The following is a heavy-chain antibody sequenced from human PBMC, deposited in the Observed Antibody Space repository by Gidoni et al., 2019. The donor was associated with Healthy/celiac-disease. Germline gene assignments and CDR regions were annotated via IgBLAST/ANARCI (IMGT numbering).Heavy chain of an antibody. D-gene: IGHD5-12*01. J-gene: IGHJ3*02. CDR1: GPHFSRSR. CDR2: ISDDGRKK. V-gene: IGHV3-30*18. CDR3: AKDLYAYDYQGDDAFDI. Sequence: QVQLVASGGGVLQPGRSLRLPCAAPGPHFSRSRMHWVRQAPGQGLAWGAVISDDGRKKYYAESVKGRFTISRVNSKNALYLQMNSLRAGDTAVYYCAKDLYAYDYQGDDAFDIWGQGTMVTVSS.